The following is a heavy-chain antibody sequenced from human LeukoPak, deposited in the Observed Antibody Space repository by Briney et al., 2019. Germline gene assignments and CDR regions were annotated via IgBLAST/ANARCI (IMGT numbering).Heavy chain of an antibody. J-gene: IGHJ3*02. Sequence: SETLSLTCTVSGGSISSSSSTIYYWGWIRQPPGKGLEWIGSISYTGSTYYSPSLKSRVTMSVDTSKNQFSLKLSSVTAADTATYYCATPYCSGISCLDVFNMWGQGTRVTVSS. CDR2: ISYTGST. CDR3: ATPYCSGISCLDVFNM. V-gene: IGHV4-39*07. CDR1: GGSISSSSSTIYY. D-gene: IGHD2-2*01.